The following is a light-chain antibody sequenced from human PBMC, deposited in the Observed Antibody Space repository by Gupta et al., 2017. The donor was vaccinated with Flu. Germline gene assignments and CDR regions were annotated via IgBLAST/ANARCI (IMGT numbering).Light chain of an antibody. J-gene: IGLJ3*02. CDR1: SSDVGGFNY. CDR2: AVS. V-gene: IGLV2-14*01. Sequence: QSALTQPASVSWSPGQSITISCTGTSSDVGGFNYVSWYQQHPGKAPKLMIYAVSNRPSGVSNRFSGSKSGNTASLTISGLQAEDEADYYCSSYTSSRTRVFGGGTKLTVL. CDR3: SSYTSSRTRV.